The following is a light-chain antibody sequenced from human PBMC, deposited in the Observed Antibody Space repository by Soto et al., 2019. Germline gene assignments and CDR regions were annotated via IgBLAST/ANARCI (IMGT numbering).Light chain of an antibody. CDR3: QQYNNWPPWT. V-gene: IGKV3-15*01. Sequence: EIVMTQSPATLSVSPGERATLSCRASQSVSSNLAWYQQKPGQAPRLLIYGASTRATGIPARFSGSGSRTEFTLTISSLQSEDFAVYYCQQYNNWPPWTVGQGTKVDIK. CDR1: QSVSSN. CDR2: GAS. J-gene: IGKJ1*01.